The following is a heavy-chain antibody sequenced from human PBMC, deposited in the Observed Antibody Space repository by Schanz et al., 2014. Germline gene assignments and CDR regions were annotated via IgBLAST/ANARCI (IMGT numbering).Heavy chain of an antibody. CDR1: GGSINSYY. Sequence: QVQLQESGPGLVKPSETLSLTCTVSGGSINSYYWTWIRQPPGKGLEWIGYIYYSGSTNYNPSLRSRVTILVDTSKNQFSLKLYSVTAADTAVYYCARGRVVPAAPEFDYWGQGALVSVSS. V-gene: IGHV4-59*01. D-gene: IGHD2-2*01. CDR2: IYYSGST. CDR3: ARGRVVPAAPEFDY. J-gene: IGHJ4*02.